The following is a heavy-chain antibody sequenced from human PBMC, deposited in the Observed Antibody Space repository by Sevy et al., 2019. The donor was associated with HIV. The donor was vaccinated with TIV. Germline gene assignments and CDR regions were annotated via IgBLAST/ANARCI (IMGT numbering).Heavy chain of an antibody. CDR2: IDRISAGT. Sequence: ASVKVSCKASGYTFTGHYLHWVRQAPGRGLEWMGWIDRISAGTNYAQKFKGRVTMARDTSISTAYMELSRLRFDDTAMYYCVRMRFQTGAFDSWGQGTLVTVSS. CDR1: GYTFTGHY. V-gene: IGHV1-2*02. D-gene: IGHD7-27*01. CDR3: VRMRFQTGAFDS. J-gene: IGHJ4*02.